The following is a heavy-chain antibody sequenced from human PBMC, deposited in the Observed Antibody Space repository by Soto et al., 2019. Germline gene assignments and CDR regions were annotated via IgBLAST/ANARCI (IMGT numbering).Heavy chain of an antibody. Sequence: QEQLVQSGAEVKKSGSSVKVSCKDTGGLFSSYAVSWVRQAPGQGLEWMGGIIPVFDTVYYAQKFKGRVTITADESTITAYMELSRLRSEDTAMYYCARGGGGYVWFNEFWGQGTLVTVSS. D-gene: IGHD3-22*01. CDR3: ARGGGGYVWFNEF. CDR2: IIPVFDTV. V-gene: IGHV1-69*01. J-gene: IGHJ4*02. CDR1: GGLFSSYA.